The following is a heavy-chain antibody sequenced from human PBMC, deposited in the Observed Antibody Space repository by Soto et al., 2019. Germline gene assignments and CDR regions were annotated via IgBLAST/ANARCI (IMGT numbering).Heavy chain of an antibody. CDR3: AREVVETSSLWLDP. V-gene: IGHV1-8*01. CDR2: MNTNTNTT. CDR1: GYTFTNND. J-gene: IGHJ5*02. D-gene: IGHD6-6*01. Sequence: VQLVQSGAEVKKPGASVKVSCKASGYTFTNNDINWVRQAPGQGLEWIGWMNTNTNTTDSAEVFEGTVSLTWNTSISKAYMQLYSLKIDDSAVYYCAREVVETSSLWLDPWGQGTLVTVSS.